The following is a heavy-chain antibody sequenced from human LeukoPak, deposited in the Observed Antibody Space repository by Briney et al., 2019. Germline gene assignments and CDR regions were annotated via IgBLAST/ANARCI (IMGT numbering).Heavy chain of an antibody. CDR3: ARKFDRLIAVAEARAWGSFDY. J-gene: IGHJ4*02. CDR1: GGTFSSYA. Sequence: SVKVSCKASGGTFSSYAISWVRQAPGQGREWMGGIIPIFGTANYAQKFQGRVTITADESTSTAYMELSSLRSEDTAVYYCARKFDRLIAVAEARAWGSFDYWGQGTLVTVSS. V-gene: IGHV1-69*13. CDR2: IIPIFGTA. D-gene: IGHD6-19*01.